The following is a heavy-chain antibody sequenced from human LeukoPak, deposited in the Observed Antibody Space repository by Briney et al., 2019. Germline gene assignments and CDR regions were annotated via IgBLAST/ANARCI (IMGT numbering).Heavy chain of an antibody. CDR1: GGSISSYY. D-gene: IGHD3-16*02. CDR2: IYTSGST. Sequence: PSETLSLTCTVSGGSISSYYWSWIRQPAGKGLEWIGRIYTSGSTNYNPSLKSRVTMSVDTSKNQFSLKLSSVTAADTAVYYCARLHYDYVWGSYRQYYFDYWGQGTLVTVSS. CDR3: ARLHYDYVWGSYRQYYFDY. J-gene: IGHJ4*02. V-gene: IGHV4-4*07.